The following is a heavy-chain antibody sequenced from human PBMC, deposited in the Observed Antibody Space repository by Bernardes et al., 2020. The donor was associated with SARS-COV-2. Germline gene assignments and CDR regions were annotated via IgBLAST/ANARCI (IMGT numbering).Heavy chain of an antibody. CDR2: ISYDGSNK. J-gene: IGHJ4*02. V-gene: IGHV3-30*18. Sequence: GGSLRLSCAASGFTFSSYGMHWVRQAPGKGLEWVAVISYDGSNKYYADSVKGRFTISRDNSKNTLYLQMNSLRAEDTAVYYCAKDAAAVYSLYYFDYWGQGTLVTVSS. CDR3: AKDAAAVYSLYYFDY. CDR1: GFTFSSYG. D-gene: IGHD5-18*01.